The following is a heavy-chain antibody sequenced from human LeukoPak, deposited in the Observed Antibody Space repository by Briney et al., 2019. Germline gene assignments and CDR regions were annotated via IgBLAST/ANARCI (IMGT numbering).Heavy chain of an antibody. V-gene: IGHV3-23*01. CDR3: AKRRIEGHESFDI. J-gene: IGHJ3*02. Sequence: GGSLRLSCVGSGFTFSSHAIGWVRQAPGKGLEWVSVIGATGSTAFYTDSVKGRFTISRDNSINTLFLQMNSVRAEDTAVYYCAKRRIEGHESFDIWGQGTMVTVSS. CDR1: GFTFSSHA. CDR2: IGATGSTA.